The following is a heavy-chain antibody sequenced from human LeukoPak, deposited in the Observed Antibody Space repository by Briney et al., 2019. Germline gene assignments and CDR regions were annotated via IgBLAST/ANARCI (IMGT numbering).Heavy chain of an antibody. CDR1: GYTFTSYG. Sequence: ASVKVSCKASGYTFTSYGISWVRQAPGQGLEWMGWISAYNGNTNYAQKLQGRVTMTTDTSTSTAYMELRSLRSDDTAVYYCARDHTRYYDSSGYHEDYWGQGTLVTVSS. D-gene: IGHD3-22*01. V-gene: IGHV1-18*01. CDR3: ARDHTRYYDSSGYHEDY. CDR2: ISAYNGNT. J-gene: IGHJ4*02.